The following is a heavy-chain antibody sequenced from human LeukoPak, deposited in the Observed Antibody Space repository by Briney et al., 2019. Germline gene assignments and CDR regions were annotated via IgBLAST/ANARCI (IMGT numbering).Heavy chain of an antibody. CDR2: VDPEDGET. V-gene: IGHV1-69-2*01. Sequence: GASVKVSCKVSGYTFTDYYMHWVQQAPGKGLEWMGLVDPEDGETIYAEKFQGRVTITADTSTDTAYMELSSLRSEDTAVYYCVTDKDFWSGLKAYWGQGTLVTVSS. CDR3: VTDKDFWSGLKAY. CDR1: GYTFTDYY. J-gene: IGHJ4*02. D-gene: IGHD3-3*01.